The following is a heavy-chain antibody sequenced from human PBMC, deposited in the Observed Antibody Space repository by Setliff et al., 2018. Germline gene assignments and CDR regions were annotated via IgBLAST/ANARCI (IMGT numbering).Heavy chain of an antibody. J-gene: IGHJ4*02. CDR3: ARTPGSTVTPLDY. CDR2: INTDGSST. Sequence: GGSLRLSCAASGFTFSSYWMHWVRQAPGKGLVWVSRINTDGSSTSYADSVKGRFTISRDNAKNTLYLQMNSLRAEDTAVYYYARTPGSTVTPLDYWGQGTLVTVSS. D-gene: IGHD4-17*01. CDR1: GFTFSSYW. V-gene: IGHV3-74*01.